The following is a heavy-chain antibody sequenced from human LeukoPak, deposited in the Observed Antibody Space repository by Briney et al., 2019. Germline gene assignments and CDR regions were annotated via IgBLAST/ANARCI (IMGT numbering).Heavy chain of an antibody. CDR1: GYTFTSYA. CDR3: ARGAAMVTPDY. CDR2: INAGNGNT. V-gene: IGHV1-3*01. J-gene: IGHJ4*02. D-gene: IGHD5-18*01. Sequence: GASVKVSCKASGYTFTSYAMHWVRQAPGQRLEWMGWINAGNGNTKYSQKFQGRVTITRDTSASTAYMELNSLRSEDTAVYYCARGAAMVTPDYWGQGTLVTVPP.